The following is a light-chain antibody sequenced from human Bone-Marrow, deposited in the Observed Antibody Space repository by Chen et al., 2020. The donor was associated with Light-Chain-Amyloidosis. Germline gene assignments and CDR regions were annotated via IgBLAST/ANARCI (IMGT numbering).Light chain of an antibody. CDR3: QVWDRSSDRPV. V-gene: IGLV3-21*02. J-gene: IGLJ3*02. Sequence: SYVLTQPSSVSVAPGQTATIACGGNNIGSTSVHWYQQTPGQAPLLVVYDDSDRPSGIPERWSGSNSGNTATLTSSGVEAGDEADYYGQVWDRSSDRPVFGGGTKLTVL. CDR1: NIGSTS. CDR2: DDS.